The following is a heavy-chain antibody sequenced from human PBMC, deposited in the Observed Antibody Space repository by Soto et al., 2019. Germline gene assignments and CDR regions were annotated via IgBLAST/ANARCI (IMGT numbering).Heavy chain of an antibody. CDR3: ARGGLGLVYNYGSDY. V-gene: IGHV1-8*01. CDR1: GYTFTRYD. Sequence: QVQLVQSGAEVKKPGASVKVSCKASGYTFTRYDINWVRQATGQGLVWMGWMNPNSGNTGYAQKFKGRVTMTRNTSIDTAYMELSSLRSEDGDVYYCARGGLGLVYNYGSDYWGQGTLVTVSS. J-gene: IGHJ4*02. CDR2: MNPNSGNT. D-gene: IGHD5-18*01.